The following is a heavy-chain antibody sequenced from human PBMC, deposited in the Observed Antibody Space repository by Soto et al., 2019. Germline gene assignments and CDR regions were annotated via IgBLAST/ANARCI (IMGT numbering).Heavy chain of an antibody. Sequence: SETLSLTCAVYGGSFSGYYWSWIRQPPGKGLEWIGEINHSGSTNYNPSLKSRVTISVDTSKNQFSLKLSSVTAADTAVYYCARGAEIGVPAASAGDYWGQGTLVTVSS. D-gene: IGHD2-2*01. CDR3: ARGAEIGVPAASAGDY. J-gene: IGHJ4*02. CDR1: GGSFSGYY. CDR2: INHSGST. V-gene: IGHV4-34*01.